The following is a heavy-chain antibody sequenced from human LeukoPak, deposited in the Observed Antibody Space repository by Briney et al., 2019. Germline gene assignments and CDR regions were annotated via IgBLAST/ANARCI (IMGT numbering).Heavy chain of an antibody. CDR2: ISPTSYI. CDR3: ARVVSAARSLPYYYYMDV. J-gene: IGHJ6*03. D-gene: IGHD6-6*01. Sequence: GGPLRFSFAASGFTFSTHNSSWFRQAPGKGLGGFSPISPTSYIYYADSLKGRFTISRDNAKNSLFLQMNSLRAEDTAVYYCARVVSAARSLPYYYYMDVWGKGTTVTVSS. V-gene: IGHV3-21*01. CDR1: GFTFSTHN.